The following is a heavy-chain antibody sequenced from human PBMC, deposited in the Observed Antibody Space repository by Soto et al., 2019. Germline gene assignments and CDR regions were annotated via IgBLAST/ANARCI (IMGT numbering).Heavy chain of an antibody. J-gene: IGHJ5*02. CDR2: TYYRSKWYN. CDR3: ARDRDTMVRGGPGWFDP. CDR1: GESVSSNSAA. D-gene: IGHD3-10*01. V-gene: IGHV6-1*01. Sequence: SQTLSLTCAISGESVSSNSAAWNWIRQSPSRGLEWLGRTYYRSKWYNDYAVSVKSRITINPDTSKNQFSLQLNSVTPEDTAVYYCARDRDTMVRGGPGWFDPWGQGTLVTASS.